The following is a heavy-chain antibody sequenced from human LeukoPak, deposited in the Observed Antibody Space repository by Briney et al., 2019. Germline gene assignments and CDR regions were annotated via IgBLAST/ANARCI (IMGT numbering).Heavy chain of an antibody. J-gene: IGHJ6*02. CDR3: AKDRIAARSVRNFYGMDV. CDR2: IWYDGSNK. CDR1: GFTFSSCG. D-gene: IGHD6-6*01. Sequence: PGGSLRLSCSASGFTFSSCGMHWVRQAPGKGLEWVAFIWYDGSNKYYTDSVKGRFTISRDNSKNTLYLQMNSLRGEDTAVYYCAKDRIAARSVRNFYGMDVWGQGTTVTVSS. V-gene: IGHV3-30*02.